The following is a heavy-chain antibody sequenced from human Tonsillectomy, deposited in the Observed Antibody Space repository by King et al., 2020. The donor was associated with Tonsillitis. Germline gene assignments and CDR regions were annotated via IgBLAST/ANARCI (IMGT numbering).Heavy chain of an antibody. CDR2: IYSGGST. V-gene: IGHV3-66*01. D-gene: IGHD3-22*01. J-gene: IGHJ3*02. CDR1: GFTVSSNY. Sequence: VQLVESGGGLVQPGGSLRLSCAASGFTVSSNYMSWVRQAPGKGLEWVSVIYSGGSTYYADSAKGRFTISRDKYKNTLYLQMNSLRAEDTAVCYCARDRSYYYDSSGMDIWGQGTMVTVSS. CDR3: ARDRSYYYDSSGMDI.